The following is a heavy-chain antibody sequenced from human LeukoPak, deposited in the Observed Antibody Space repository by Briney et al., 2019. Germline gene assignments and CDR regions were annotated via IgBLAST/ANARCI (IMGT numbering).Heavy chain of an antibody. J-gene: IGHJ4*02. V-gene: IGHV3-33*01. CDR2: ICYDGSNK. D-gene: IGHD1-26*01. Sequence: GGSLRLSCAASGFTFSSYCMHWVRQAPGKGLEWVAVICYDGSNKYYADSVKGRFTISRDNFKNTLYLQMNSLRAEDTAVYYCARDRVGLFDYWGQGTLVTVSS. CDR3: ARDRVGLFDY. CDR1: GFTFSSYC.